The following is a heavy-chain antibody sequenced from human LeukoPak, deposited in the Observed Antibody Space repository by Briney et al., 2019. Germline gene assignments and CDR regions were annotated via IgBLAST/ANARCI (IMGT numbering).Heavy chain of an antibody. CDR1: GGSLTNYY. CDR3: ARHTDYYDSSGYYYAGVFDY. D-gene: IGHD3-22*01. V-gene: IGHV4-59*01. CDR2: ISYSGTT. J-gene: IGHJ4*02. Sequence: PLETLSLTCSVSGGSLTNYYWTWSRQAPGKGLEWIGYISYSGTTKYNPSLESRVTMSVDTSKNQLSLKLTSVTAADTAVYYCARHTDYYDSSGYYYAGVFDYWGQGTLVTVSS.